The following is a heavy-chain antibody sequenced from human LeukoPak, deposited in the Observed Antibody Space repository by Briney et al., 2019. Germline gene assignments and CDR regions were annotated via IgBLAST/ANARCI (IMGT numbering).Heavy chain of an antibody. D-gene: IGHD3-3*01. J-gene: IGHJ6*03. CDR2: IIPIFGTA. CDR3: ARSFVFWSGTDSYYYYMDV. V-gene: IGHV1-69*06. CDR1: GGTFSSYA. Sequence: SVKVSCKASGGTFSSYAISWVRQAPGQGLEWMGGIIPIFGTANYAQKFQGRVTITADKSTSTAYMELSSLRSEDTAVYFCARSFVFWSGTDSYYYYMDVWGRGTTVTVSS.